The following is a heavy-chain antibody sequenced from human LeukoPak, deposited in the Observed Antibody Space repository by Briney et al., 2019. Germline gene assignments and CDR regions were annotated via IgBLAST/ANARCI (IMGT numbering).Heavy chain of an antibody. CDR2: IYYSGST. J-gene: IGHJ3*02. CDR3: ARSHGYYYGSGSYYNFDAFDI. V-gene: IGHV4-39*01. Sequence: PSETMSFTCTVSGGSISSSSYYWGWIRQPPGKGLEWIGSIYYSGSTYYNPSLKSRVTISVATSKNQFSLKLSSVTAADTAVYYCARSHGYYYGSGSYYNFDAFDIWGQGTMVTVSS. D-gene: IGHD3-10*01. CDR1: GGSISSSSYY.